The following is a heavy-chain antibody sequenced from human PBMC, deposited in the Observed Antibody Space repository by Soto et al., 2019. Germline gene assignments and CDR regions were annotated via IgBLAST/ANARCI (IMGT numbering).Heavy chain of an antibody. CDR3: ARLGCSSTSCYPPYGMDV. V-gene: IGHV3-21*01. J-gene: IGHJ6*02. Sequence: GGSLRLSCAASGFTFSSYSMNWVRQAPGKGLEWVSSISSSSSYIYYADSVKGRFTISRDNAKNSLYLQMNSLRAEDTAVYYCARLGCSSTSCYPPYGMDVWGQGTTVTVSS. CDR2: ISSSSSYI. CDR1: GFTFSSYS. D-gene: IGHD2-2*01.